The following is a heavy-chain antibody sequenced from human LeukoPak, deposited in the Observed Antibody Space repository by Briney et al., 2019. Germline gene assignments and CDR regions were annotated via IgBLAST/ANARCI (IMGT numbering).Heavy chain of an antibody. CDR3: ARAGLGYSSGPTYNWFDP. V-gene: IGHV4-38-2*02. CDR1: GYSISSGYY. Sequence: SETLSLTCTVSGYSISSGYYWGWIRQPPGKGLEWIGGIYHSGSTYYNPSLKSRVTISVDTSKNQFSLKLSSVTAADTAVYYCARAGLGYSSGPTYNWFDPWGQGTLVTVSS. J-gene: IGHJ5*02. CDR2: IYHSGST. D-gene: IGHD6-19*01.